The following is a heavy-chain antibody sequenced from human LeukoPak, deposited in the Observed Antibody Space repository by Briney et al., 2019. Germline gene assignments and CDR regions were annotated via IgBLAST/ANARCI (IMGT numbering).Heavy chain of an antibody. J-gene: IGHJ4*02. Sequence: SVKVSRKASGGTFSSYAITWVRQAPGQGLEWMGRIIPIFGTANYAQKFQGRVTITTDESTSTAYMELSTLRSDDTAVYYCARERPPGDSSSWFLEGYFDIWGQGTLVTVSS. CDR3: ARERPPGDSSSWFLEGYFDI. CDR1: GGTFSSYA. CDR2: IIPIFGTA. V-gene: IGHV1-69*05. D-gene: IGHD6-13*01.